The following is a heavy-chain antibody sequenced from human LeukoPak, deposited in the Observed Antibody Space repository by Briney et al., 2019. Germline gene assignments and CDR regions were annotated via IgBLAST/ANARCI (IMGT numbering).Heavy chain of an antibody. CDR1: GYTFTDYY. CDR3: ATGQGISKLDV. CDR2: VDPEDGDT. V-gene: IGHV1-69-2*01. D-gene: IGHD2/OR15-2a*01. J-gene: IGHJ6*04. Sequence: GASVKVSCKASGYTFTDYYMHWVQQAPGKGLEWMGRVDPEDGDTIYAEKFQGRVTITADTSTDTAYMELSSLRSEDTAVYYCATGQGISKLDVWGKGTTVTVSS.